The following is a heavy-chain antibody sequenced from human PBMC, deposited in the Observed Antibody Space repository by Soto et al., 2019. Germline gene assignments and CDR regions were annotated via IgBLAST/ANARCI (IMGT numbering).Heavy chain of an antibody. Sequence: QVQLVESGGGVVQPGRSLRLSCAVSGFNFINATMHWVRQAPGKGLEWVASISYDGGNKHYADSVKGRFTISRDNFKSTLFLQLNSLRPKDTAVYYCASMGYLYYSYGLDFWGQGTTFTVSS. CDR1: GFNFINAT. CDR3: ASMGYLYYSYGLDF. CDR2: ISYDGGNK. D-gene: IGHD3-16*01. V-gene: IGHV3-30-3*01. J-gene: IGHJ6*02.